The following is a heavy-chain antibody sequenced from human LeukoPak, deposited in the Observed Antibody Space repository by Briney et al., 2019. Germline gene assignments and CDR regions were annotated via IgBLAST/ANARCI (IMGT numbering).Heavy chain of an antibody. J-gene: IGHJ4*02. CDR2: IRYDGSNK. Sequence: QPGGSLRLSCAASGFTFSSYGMHWVRQAPGKGLEWVAFIRYDGSNKYYADSVKGRFTISRDNSKNTLYLQMNSLRAEDTAVYYCAKDPFHSSSWYYFDYWGQGTLVTVSS. D-gene: IGHD6-13*01. CDR3: AKDPFHSSSWYYFDY. V-gene: IGHV3-30*02. CDR1: GFTFSSYG.